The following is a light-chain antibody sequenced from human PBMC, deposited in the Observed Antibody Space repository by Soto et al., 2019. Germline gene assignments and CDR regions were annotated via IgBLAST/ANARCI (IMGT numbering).Light chain of an antibody. CDR3: QQSYSTPQT. CDR2: AAS. CDR1: QSISSY. Sequence: DIPMTQSPSSLSASLRERVTITCRASQSISSYLHWYQQKPGKAPKLLIYAASSLQSGVPSRFSGSGSGTDFTLTISSLQPEDFATYYCQQSYSTPQTFGQGTNVDI. J-gene: IGKJ1*01. V-gene: IGKV1-39*01.